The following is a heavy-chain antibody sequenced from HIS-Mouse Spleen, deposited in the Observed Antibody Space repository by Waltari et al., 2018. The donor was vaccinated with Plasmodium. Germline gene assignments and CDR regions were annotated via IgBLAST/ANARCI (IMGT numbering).Heavy chain of an antibody. D-gene: IGHD7-27*01. CDR2: INHSGST. V-gene: IGHV4-34*01. J-gene: IGHJ3*02. CDR3: ARGQLGIDAFDI. CDR1: GGSFGGYY. Sequence: QVQLQQWGAGLLKPSETLSLTCAVDGGSFGGYYWSWIRQPPGKGLEWIGEINHSGSTNYNPSLKSRVTISVDTSKNQFSLKLSSVTAADTAVYYCARGQLGIDAFDIWGQGTMVTVSS.